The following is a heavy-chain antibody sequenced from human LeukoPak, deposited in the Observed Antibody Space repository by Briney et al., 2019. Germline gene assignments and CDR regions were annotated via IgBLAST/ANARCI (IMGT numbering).Heavy chain of an antibody. CDR3: ARETSYSSSRYPDY. J-gene: IGHJ4*02. D-gene: IGHD6-13*01. V-gene: IGHV1-2*02. CDR2: INPNSGGT. Sequence: ASVKVSCKASGYTFTGYYMHWVRQAPGQGLEWMGWINPNSGGTDYAQKFQGRVTMTRDTSISTAYMELSRLRSDDTAVYYCARETSYSSSRYPDYWGQGTLVTVSS. CDR1: GYTFTGYY.